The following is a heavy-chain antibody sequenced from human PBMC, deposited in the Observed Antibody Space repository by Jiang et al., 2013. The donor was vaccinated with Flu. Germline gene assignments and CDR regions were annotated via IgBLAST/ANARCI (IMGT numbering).Heavy chain of an antibody. J-gene: IGHJ6*02. CDR2: FYTSGST. V-gene: IGHV4-4*07. CDR3: ARDHCTNGVCHYGMDV. D-gene: IGHD2-8*01. CDR1: GGSINNYY. Sequence: PGLVKPSETLSLTCAVSGGSINNYYWSWIRQPAGKGLDWIGRFYTSGSTNYNPSLKSRVTMSVDVSKNQFSLKLRSVTAADTAVYFCARDHCTNGVCHYGMDVWGHGTTVTVSS.